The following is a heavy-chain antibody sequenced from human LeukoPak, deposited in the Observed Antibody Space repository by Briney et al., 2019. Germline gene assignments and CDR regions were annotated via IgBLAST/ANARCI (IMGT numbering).Heavy chain of an antibody. V-gene: IGHV3-23*01. CDR2: ISGSGGST. D-gene: IGHD6-13*01. J-gene: IGHJ3*01. Sequence: PGGSLRLSCTASGFTFSSYAMSWVRQAPGKGLEWVSAISGSGGSTYYADSVKGRFAISRDNSKDSLFLQMSSLRAEDTAVYYCAKDTQYSSSWYEYAFDFWGQGTMVTVSS. CDR1: GFTFSSYA. CDR3: AKDTQYSSSWYEYAFDF.